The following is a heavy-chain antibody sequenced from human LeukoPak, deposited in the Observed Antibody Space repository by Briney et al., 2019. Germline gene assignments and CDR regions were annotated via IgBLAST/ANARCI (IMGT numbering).Heavy chain of an antibody. CDR2: INWNGNNI. V-gene: IGHV3-23*05. J-gene: IGHJ4*02. D-gene: IGHD3-10*01. CDR3: AKAGVYGSGLYYFDY. Sequence: GGSLRLSCAASGFTFSNNGMAWVRQAPGKGLEWVCNINWNGNNIYYGDSVKGRFTISRDNSKNTLYLQMNSLRAEDTAVYYCAKAGVYGSGLYYFDYWGQGTLVTVSS. CDR1: GFTFSNNG.